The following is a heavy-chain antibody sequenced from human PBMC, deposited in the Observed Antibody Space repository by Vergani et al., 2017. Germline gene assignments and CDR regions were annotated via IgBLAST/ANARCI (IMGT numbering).Heavy chain of an antibody. D-gene: IGHD2-21*01. V-gene: IGHV4-61*02. J-gene: IGHJ2*01. CDR2: IYTSGST. CDR3: ARVVRDPGPVFDL. Sequence: QVQLQESGPGLVKASQTLSLICTVSGGSIGSGNFYWSWIRQPAGKGLEWIGRIYTSGSTNYNPSLKSRVTISVDTSKNQFSLKLSSVTAADTAMYYCARVVRDPGPVFDLWGRGTLVTVSS. CDR1: GGSIGSGNFY.